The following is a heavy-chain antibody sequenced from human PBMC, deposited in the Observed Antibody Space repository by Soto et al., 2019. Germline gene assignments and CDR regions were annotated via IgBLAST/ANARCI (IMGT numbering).Heavy chain of an antibody. V-gene: IGHV1-69*01. CDR1: GGSFNRHT. Sequence: QVQLVQSGAEVRKPGSSVRVSCKASGGSFNRHTISWVRQAPGQGLEWMGGIIPIFGTANHAQKFQGRVTIIADQPTSTVDMELSSLRSDDTAISYCARGWGYDSTDYYYAYWGQGTLVIVSS. D-gene: IGHD3-22*01. CDR3: ARGWGYDSTDYYYAY. J-gene: IGHJ4*02. CDR2: IIPIFGTA.